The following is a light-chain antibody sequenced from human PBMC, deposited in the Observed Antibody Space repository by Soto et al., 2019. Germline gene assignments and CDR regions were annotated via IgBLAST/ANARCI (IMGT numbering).Light chain of an antibody. CDR2: GAS. CDR3: QQRSNWPPLIS. CDR1: QSVSSN. Sequence: EIVMTQSPATLSVSPGERATLSCRASQSVSSNLAWYQQKPGQAPRLLIYGASSRATGIPDRFSGSGSETDFTLTISRLEPEDFAVYYCQQRSNWPPLISFGQGTRLEIK. V-gene: IGKV3D-15*01. J-gene: IGKJ5*01.